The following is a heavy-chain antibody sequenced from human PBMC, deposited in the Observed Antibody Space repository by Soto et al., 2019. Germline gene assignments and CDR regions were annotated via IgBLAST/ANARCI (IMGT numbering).Heavy chain of an antibody. V-gene: IGHV4-39*01. Sequence: SETLSLTCTVSGGSMSSSSYYWGWIRQPPGKGLEWIANMYFSGFYSGSTSYNPSLKSRVTISIDTSKNQFSLQVSSVTAADTAVYYCARGFDILTFGFCLDYWGQGTLVTVSS. CDR3: ARGFDILTFGFCLDY. CDR1: GGSMSSSSYY. J-gene: IGHJ4*02. CDR2: MYFSGFYSGST. D-gene: IGHD3-9*01.